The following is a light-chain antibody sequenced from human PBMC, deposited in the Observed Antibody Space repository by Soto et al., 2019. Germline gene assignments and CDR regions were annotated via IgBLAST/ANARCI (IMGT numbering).Light chain of an antibody. V-gene: IGKV3-11*01. Sequence: EIVLTQSPATLSLSPGERATLSCRASQSVSSYLAWYQQKPGQAPRLLIYDASNRATGTPARFSGSGSGTDFTLTISSLEPEDFAVYYCQQRELTFGGGTKVDIK. CDR3: QQRELT. CDR2: DAS. CDR1: QSVSSY. J-gene: IGKJ4*01.